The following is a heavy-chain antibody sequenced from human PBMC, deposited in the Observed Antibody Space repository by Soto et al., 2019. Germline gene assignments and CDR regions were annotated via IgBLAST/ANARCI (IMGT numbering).Heavy chain of an antibody. CDR1: GYTFTIDY. Sequence: GASVKVSCKASGYTFTIDYIHWVRQAPGQGLEWMGIINPNGGGTTSSQKFPGRIILTGDTSTSTVYMELSSLRSEDTAVYYCAGSPPGDYHDYAMDVWGQGTTVTVSS. D-gene: IGHD3-16*01. V-gene: IGHV1-46*01. J-gene: IGHJ6*02. CDR3: AGSPPGDYHDYAMDV. CDR2: INPNGGGT.